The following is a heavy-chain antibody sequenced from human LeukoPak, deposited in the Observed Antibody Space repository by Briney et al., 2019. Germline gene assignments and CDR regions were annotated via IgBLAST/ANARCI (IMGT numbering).Heavy chain of an antibody. CDR2: MDPNSGNT. J-gene: IGHJ5*02. V-gene: IGHV1-8*01. CDR1: GYTFTSYD. Sequence: ASVKVSCKASGYTFTSYDINWVRQATGQGLEWMGWMDPNSGNTGYAQKFQGRVTITADKSTSTAYMELSSLRSEDTAVYYCARGEAAYPWGQGTLVTVSS. CDR3: ARGEAAYP. D-gene: IGHD6-13*01.